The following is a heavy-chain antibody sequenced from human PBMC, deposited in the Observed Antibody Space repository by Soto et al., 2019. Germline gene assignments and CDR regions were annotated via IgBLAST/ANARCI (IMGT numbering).Heavy chain of an antibody. J-gene: IGHJ3*01. D-gene: IGHD1-1*01. CDR3: AAPLHLEAFEF. CDR1: GFTLTRMP. V-gene: IGHV1-24*01. CDR2: FDPEVDET. Sequence: ASVKVSCKVSGFTLTRMPMHWVRQAPGKGLEWMGAFDPEVDETFYAQIFQGRLILTADTNINTAYMELSSLESEDTAVYFCAAPLHLEAFEFWGQGTVVTVSS.